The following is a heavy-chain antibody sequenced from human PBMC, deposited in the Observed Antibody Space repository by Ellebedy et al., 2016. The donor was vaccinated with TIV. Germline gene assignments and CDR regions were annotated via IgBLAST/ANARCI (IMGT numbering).Heavy chain of an antibody. D-gene: IGHD5-24*01. J-gene: IGHJ6*02. CDR1: GYSFTRYW. CDR2: IYTGYSNT. CDR3: ARLSEDGHYGLDV. V-gene: IGHV5-51*01. Sequence: GESLKISCKGSGYSFTRYWIAWVRQMPGNGLEWMGTIYTGYSNTIYSPSFQGQVTISADKSSTTAYVQWSSLKASDTAKNYCARLSEDGHYGLDVWGQGTAVTVSS.